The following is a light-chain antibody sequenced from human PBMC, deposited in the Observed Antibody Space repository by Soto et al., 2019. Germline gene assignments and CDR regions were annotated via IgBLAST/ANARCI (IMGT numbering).Light chain of an antibody. J-gene: IGKJ1*01. CDR2: RAS. Sequence: ILMTQSPATVSVSPGESATLSCRASQNIYYNVAWYQQRPGQAPRLLIYRASTRATGDPARFSGSGSGTELTLTISTLQPEDFTVYSCLQYHNLWAFGQGTKVEI. CDR1: QNIYYN. CDR3: LQYHNLWA. V-gene: IGKV3-15*01.